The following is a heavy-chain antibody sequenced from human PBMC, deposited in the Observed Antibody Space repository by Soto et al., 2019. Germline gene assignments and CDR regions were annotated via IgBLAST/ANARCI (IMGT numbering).Heavy chain of an antibody. CDR2: ISGSGGTT. Sequence: PGGSLRLSCAASGFTFRNYAMSWARQAPGKGLEWVSAISGSGGTTHYADSVKGRFTISRDNSKNTLYLQMNSLRAEDTAVYYCAKALRGSGWYWWGNWGQGTLVTVSS. CDR1: GFTFRNYA. CDR3: AKALRGSGWYWWGN. J-gene: IGHJ4*02. D-gene: IGHD6-19*01. V-gene: IGHV3-23*01.